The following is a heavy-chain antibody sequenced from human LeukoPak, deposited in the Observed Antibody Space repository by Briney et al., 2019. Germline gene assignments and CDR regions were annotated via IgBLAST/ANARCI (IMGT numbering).Heavy chain of an antibody. CDR1: GFTVKSYY. CDR2: IYSGGST. J-gene: IGHJ3*02. V-gene: IGHV3-53*01. D-gene: IGHD3-22*01. CDR3: ARDPDSSAYDAFDI. Sequence: GGSLRLSCGASGFTVKSYYMRWVRQAPGKGLEWVSVIYSGGSTNYPDSVKGRFTISRDNSKITLYLQMNSLRAEDTAVYYCARDPDSSAYDAFDIWGQGTMVTVSS.